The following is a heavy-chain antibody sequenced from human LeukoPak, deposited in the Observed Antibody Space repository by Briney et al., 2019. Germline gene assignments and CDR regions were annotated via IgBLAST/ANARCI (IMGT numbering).Heavy chain of an antibody. J-gene: IGHJ5*02. Sequence: SETLSLTCTVSGGSISSYYWSWIRQPPGKGLEWIGYIYYSGSTNYNPSLKSRVTISVDTSNNQFSLKLSSVTAADTAVYYCARGIRYYYDSSGYYRTDRFDPWGQGTLVTVSS. D-gene: IGHD3-22*01. CDR2: IYYSGST. CDR1: GGSISSYY. CDR3: ARGIRYYYDSSGYYRTDRFDP. V-gene: IGHV4-59*01.